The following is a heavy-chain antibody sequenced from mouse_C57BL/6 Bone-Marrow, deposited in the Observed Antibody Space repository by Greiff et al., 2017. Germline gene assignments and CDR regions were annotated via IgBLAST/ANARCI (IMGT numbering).Heavy chain of an antibody. Sequence: VQLQQPGAELVKPGASVKLSCKASGYTFTSYWMQWVKQRPGQGLEWIGEIDPSDSYTNYNQKFKGKATLTVDTSSSTAYMQLSSLTSEDSAVYYCADYYGSSYPYWYVDVWGTGTTVTGSS. D-gene: IGHD1-1*01. CDR2: IDPSDSYT. CDR3: ADYYGSSYPYWYVDV. CDR1: GYTFTSYW. V-gene: IGHV1-50*01. J-gene: IGHJ1*03.